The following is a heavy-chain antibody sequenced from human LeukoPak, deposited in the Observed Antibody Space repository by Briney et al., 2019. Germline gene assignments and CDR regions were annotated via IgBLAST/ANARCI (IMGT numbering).Heavy chain of an antibody. J-gene: IGHJ3*02. D-gene: IGHD3-22*01. CDR1: GGSFSGYY. CDR2: IYTSGST. Sequence: SETLSLTCAVYGGSFSGYYWSWIRQPAVKGLEWIGRIYTSGSTNYNPSLKSRVTISVDKSKNQFSLKMSSVTAADTAVYYCARASYDSSGSNAFDIWGQGTMVTVSS. V-gene: IGHV4-59*10. CDR3: ARASYDSSGSNAFDI.